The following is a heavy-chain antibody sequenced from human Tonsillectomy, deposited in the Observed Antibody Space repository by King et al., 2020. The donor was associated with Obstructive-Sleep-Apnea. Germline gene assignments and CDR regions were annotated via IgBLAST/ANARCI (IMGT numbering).Heavy chain of an antibody. CDR3: ARVYCSGGSCYWAAFDI. CDR2: IIPILGIA. D-gene: IGHD2-15*01. J-gene: IGHJ3*02. CDR1: GGTFSSYA. Sequence: VQLVESGAEVKKPGSSVKVSCKASGGTFSSYAISWVRQAPGQGLEWMGGIIPILGIANYAQNFQGRVTITADKSTSTAYMERSSLRAEDTAVYYCARVYCSGGSCYWAAFDIWGQGTMVTVSS. V-gene: IGHV1-69*10.